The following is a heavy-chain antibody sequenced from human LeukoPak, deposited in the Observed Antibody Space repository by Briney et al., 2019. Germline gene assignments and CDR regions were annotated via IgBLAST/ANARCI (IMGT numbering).Heavy chain of an antibody. Sequence: SETLSLTCTVSGGSISSYYWSWIRQPPGKGLEWIGYIYYSGSTNYNPSLKSRVTISVDTSKNQFSLKLSSVTAADTAVYYCARTNYYGPLNWFDPWGQGTLVTVSS. D-gene: IGHD3-10*01. V-gene: IGHV4-59*01. CDR1: GGSISSYY. CDR3: ARTNYYGPLNWFDP. CDR2: IYYSGST. J-gene: IGHJ5*02.